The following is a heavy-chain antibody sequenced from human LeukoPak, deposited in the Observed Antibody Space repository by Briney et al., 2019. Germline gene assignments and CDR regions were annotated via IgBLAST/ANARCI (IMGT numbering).Heavy chain of an antibody. CDR2: ISGTIGSI. D-gene: IGHD5-12*01. Sequence: GGSLRLSCAASGFTFSRHNMMWVRQAPGKGLEWVAYISGTIGSIYYADSVKGRFTISRDNAKNSLYLQLNSLTAADSAVYYCARDLSGRGYDLYYYYMDVWGKGTTVTISS. J-gene: IGHJ6*03. CDR1: GFTFSRHN. V-gene: IGHV3-48*01. CDR3: ARDLSGRGYDLYYYYMDV.